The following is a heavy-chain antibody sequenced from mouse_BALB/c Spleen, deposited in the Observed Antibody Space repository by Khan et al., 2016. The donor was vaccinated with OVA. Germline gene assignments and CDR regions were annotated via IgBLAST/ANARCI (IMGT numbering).Heavy chain of an antibody. V-gene: IGHV1-9*01. Sequence: VELVESGAELMKPGASVKISCKATGYTFSSYWIEWVKQRPGHGLEWIGEILPGSGRTNYNEKFKGKATFTADTSSNTAYMQLSNLTSDDSAVYYCARGNYYGSSSWFGYWGQGTLVTVSA. D-gene: IGHD1-1*01. J-gene: IGHJ3*01. CDR2: ILPGSGRT. CDR3: ARGNYYGSSSWFGY. CDR1: GYTFSSYW.